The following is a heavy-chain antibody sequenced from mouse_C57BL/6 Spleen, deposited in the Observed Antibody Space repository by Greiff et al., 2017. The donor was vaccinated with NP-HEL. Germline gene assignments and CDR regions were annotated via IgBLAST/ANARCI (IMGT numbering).Heavy chain of an antibody. Sequence: EVQLQQSGPVLVKPGASVKMSCKASGYTFTDYYMNWVKQSHGKSLEWIGVINPYNGGTSYNQKFKGKATLTVDKSSSTAYMELNSLTSEDSAVDDCARPSITTVVATDAMDYWGQGTSVTVSS. CDR3: ARPSITTVVATDAMDY. J-gene: IGHJ4*01. V-gene: IGHV1-19*01. CDR2: INPYNGGT. CDR1: GYTFTDYY. D-gene: IGHD1-1*01.